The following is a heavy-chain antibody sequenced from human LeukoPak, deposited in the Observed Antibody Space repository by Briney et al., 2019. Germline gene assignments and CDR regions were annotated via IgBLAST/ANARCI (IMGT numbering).Heavy chain of an antibody. CDR3: ARDLAWDAFDI. CDR2: IHSSSGSI. J-gene: IGHJ3*02. CDR1: GFTFRNYA. Sequence: PGGSLRLSCAASGFTFRNYAMNWVRQAPGQGLEWVSSIHSSSGSIYYADSLKGRFTISRDNAKNSLYLQMNSLRAEDTAVYYCARDLAWDAFDIWGQGTMVTVSS. V-gene: IGHV3-21*01.